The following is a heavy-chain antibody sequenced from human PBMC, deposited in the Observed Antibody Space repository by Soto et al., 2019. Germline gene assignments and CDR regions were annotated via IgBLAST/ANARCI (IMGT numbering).Heavy chain of an antibody. V-gene: IGHV2-5*02. D-gene: IGHD1-26*01. J-gene: IGHJ4*02. CDR3: SHAYGGRSLY. CDR2: IYWDDSK. CDR1: GFSLTTDRVG. Sequence: QITLKESGPTLVKPTQTLTLTCTFSGFSLTTDRVGVGWIRQPPGEALEWLAVIYWDDSKAYRPSLESRLTITKDTTKSQVALTMTNIDSVDTATYYCSHAYGGRSLYWGQGTLVTVSS.